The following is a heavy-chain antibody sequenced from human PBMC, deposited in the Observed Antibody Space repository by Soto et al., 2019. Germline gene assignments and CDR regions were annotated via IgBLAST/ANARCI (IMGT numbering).Heavy chain of an antibody. CDR3: SAETAAALRVVLATSRVDYRYIPV. D-gene: IGHD1-26*01. J-gene: IGHJ6*02. CDR1: DFFFAYN. V-gene: IGHV1-8*01. Sequence: QVQLVQSGAEVKKPGASMRVSCRASDFFFAYNFNWVRQVPGQGLEWMGWMDPKKGDTEYSQEFRGGGFMPTLDTSSGRCPVLMALTPHDTATYYCSAETAAALRVVLATSRVDYRYIPVWGQGTTVTVYS. CDR2: MDPKKGDT.